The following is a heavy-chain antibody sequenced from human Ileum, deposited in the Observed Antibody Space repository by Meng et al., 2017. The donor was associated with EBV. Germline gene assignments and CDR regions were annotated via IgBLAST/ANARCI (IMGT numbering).Heavy chain of an antibody. CDR2: ISAYNGNT. Sequence: QIQLGPAGAEVKKPGDSVKVSCKASGYTFSNYGISWLRQAPGQGLEWMGWISAYNGNTNYAQNLQGRVTMTTDTSTGTAYMEVRSLRSDDTAVYYCARAGNGGSYYFTYWGQGTLVTVSS. CDR1: GYTFSNYG. D-gene: IGHD1-26*01. J-gene: IGHJ4*02. V-gene: IGHV1-18*01. CDR3: ARAGNGGSYYFTY.